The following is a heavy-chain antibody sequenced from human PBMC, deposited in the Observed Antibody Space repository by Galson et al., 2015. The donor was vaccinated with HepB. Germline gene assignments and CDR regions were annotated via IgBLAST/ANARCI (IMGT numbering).Heavy chain of an antibody. CDR3: AKDKQQLPPTYYYYGMDV. D-gene: IGHD6-13*01. J-gene: IGHJ6*02. CDR2: IKQDGSEK. Sequence: SLRLSCAASGYTFSSYWMNWVRQAPGKGLEWVANIKQDGSEKYYVDSVKGRFTISRDNAKNSLYLQMISLRAEDTAVYYCAKDKQQLPPTYYYYGMDVWGQGTTVTVSS. CDR1: GYTFSSYW. V-gene: IGHV3-7*03.